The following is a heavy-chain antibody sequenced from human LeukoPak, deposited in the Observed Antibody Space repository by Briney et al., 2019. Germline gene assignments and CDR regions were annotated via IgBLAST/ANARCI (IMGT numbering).Heavy chain of an antibody. D-gene: IGHD4-17*01. V-gene: IGHV4-39*01. J-gene: IGHJ6*03. Sequence: PSETLSLTCTVSGGSISSSSYYWGWIRQPPGKELEWIGSIYYSGSTYYNPSLKSRVTISVDTSKNQFSLKLSSVTAADTAVYYCARYYGDYGHYYYYYMDVWGKGTTVTISS. CDR2: IYYSGST. CDR1: GGSISSSSYY. CDR3: ARYYGDYGHYYYYYMDV.